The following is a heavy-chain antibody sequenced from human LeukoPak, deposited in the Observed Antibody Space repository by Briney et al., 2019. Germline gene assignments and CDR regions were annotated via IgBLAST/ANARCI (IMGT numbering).Heavy chain of an antibody. J-gene: IGHJ4*02. Sequence: ASVKVSCKASGYTFTGYYMHWVRQAPGQGLEWMGWVNPNSGGTNYAQKFQGRVTMTRDTSISTAYMELSRLRSDDTAVYYCARDQTCQQYSSGCRRSGFDYWSQGTLVTVSS. V-gene: IGHV1-2*02. D-gene: IGHD6-19*01. CDR2: VNPNSGGT. CDR3: ARDQTCQQYSSGCRRSGFDY. CDR1: GYTFTGYY.